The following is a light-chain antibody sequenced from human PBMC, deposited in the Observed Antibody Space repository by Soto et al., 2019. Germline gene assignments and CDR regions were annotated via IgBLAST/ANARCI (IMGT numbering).Light chain of an antibody. CDR2: DVA. J-gene: IGLJ1*01. Sequence: QSVLTQPASVSGSPGQSIAISCTGTSSDVGGYNYVSWYQQHPGKAPKLMLYDVAIRPSGVSDRFSGSKSGNTASLTTSGLQAEDEADYYCTSYTTSSTYVFGTGTKSPS. CDR3: TSYTTSSTYV. V-gene: IGLV2-14*01. CDR1: SSDVGGYNY.